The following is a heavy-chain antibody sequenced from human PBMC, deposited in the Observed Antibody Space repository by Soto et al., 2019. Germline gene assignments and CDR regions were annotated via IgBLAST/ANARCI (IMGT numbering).Heavy chain of an antibody. CDR3: ARGSFSSSSSWFAP. J-gene: IGHJ5*02. CDR2: IYYSGRT. CDR1: GGSISSGGYY. V-gene: IGHV4-31*03. D-gene: IGHD6-6*01. Sequence: KPSETLSLTCTVSGGSISSGGYYWSWIRQHPGKGLEWIGYIYYSGRTYYNPSLHSRVSIAVDTTENQFSLKLTSVTAADTSVYYCARGSFSSSSSWFAPWGRGTLVTVSS.